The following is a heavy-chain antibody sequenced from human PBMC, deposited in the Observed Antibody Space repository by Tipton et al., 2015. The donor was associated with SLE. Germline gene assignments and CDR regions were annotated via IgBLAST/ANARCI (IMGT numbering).Heavy chain of an antibody. Sequence: QLVQSGPEVKNPGESLKISCKGSGYNFVNYWIGWVRQMPGKGLEWMGLIYPADSDTRYSPSFKGQVTISFDTSVYTAYLQWNSLKASDTAMYYCARHRDFFFDFWGQGSLVTVSS. J-gene: IGHJ4*02. V-gene: IGHV5-51*01. CDR2: IYPADSDT. D-gene: IGHD2/OR15-2a*01. CDR1: GYNFVNYW. CDR3: ARHRDFFFDF.